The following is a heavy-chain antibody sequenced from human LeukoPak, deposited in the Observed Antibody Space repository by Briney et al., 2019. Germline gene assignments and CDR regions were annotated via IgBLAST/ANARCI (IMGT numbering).Heavy chain of an antibody. V-gene: IGHV4-59*08. D-gene: IGHD3-9*01. CDR1: GLSISSYY. CDR2: IYYSGST. CDR3: ARTYDILTGPYFQH. J-gene: IGHJ1*01. Sequence: SETLSLTCTVSGLSISSYYWSWLRQPPGKGLEWFGYIYYSGSTNYNPSLKSRVTISVHTSNNQFSLKLSSVTAADTAVYYCARTYDILTGPYFQHWGQGTLVTVSS.